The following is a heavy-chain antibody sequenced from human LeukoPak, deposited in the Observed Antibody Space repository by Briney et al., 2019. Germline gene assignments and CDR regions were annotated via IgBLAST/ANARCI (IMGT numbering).Heavy chain of an antibody. CDR3: ARDPFDYKDGPSSSD. V-gene: IGHV1-69*01. Sequence: GSSVKVSCKASGGTFSSYAISWVRQAPGQGLEWMGGIIPIFGTANYAQKFQGRVTITADESTSTAYMELSSLRSEDTAVYYCARDPFDYKDGPSSSDWGQGTLVTVSS. CDR2: IIPIFGTA. CDR1: GGTFSSYA. D-gene: IGHD6-6*01. J-gene: IGHJ4*02.